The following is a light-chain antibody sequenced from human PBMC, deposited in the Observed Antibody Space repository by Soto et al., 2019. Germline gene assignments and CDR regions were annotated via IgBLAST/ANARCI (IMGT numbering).Light chain of an antibody. CDR3: QQRSNWPIT. CDR2: DAS. CDR1: QSVSSY. V-gene: IGKV3-11*01. J-gene: IGKJ5*01. Sequence: IVLTQSPATLSLSPGERATLSCRASQSVSSYLAWYQQKPGQAPRLLIYDASNRATGIPARFSGSESGTDFTLTISSLEPEDFAVYYCQQRSNWPITFGQGTRLEIK.